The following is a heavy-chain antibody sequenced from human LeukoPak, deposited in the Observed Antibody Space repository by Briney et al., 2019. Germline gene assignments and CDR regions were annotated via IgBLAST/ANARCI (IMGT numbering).Heavy chain of an antibody. CDR3: ARVPNWNYYYFDY. CDR2: IYHSGST. J-gene: IGHJ4*02. D-gene: IGHD1-7*01. Sequence: SETLSLTCTVSGYSISSGYYWGWIRQPPGKGLEWIGSIYHSGSTYYNPSLKSRVTISVDTSKNQFSLKLSSVTAADTAVYYCARVPNWNYYYFDYWGRGTLVTVSS. CDR1: GYSISSGYY. V-gene: IGHV4-38-2*02.